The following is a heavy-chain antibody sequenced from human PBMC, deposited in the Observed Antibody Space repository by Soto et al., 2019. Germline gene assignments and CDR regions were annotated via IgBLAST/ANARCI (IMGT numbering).Heavy chain of an antibody. J-gene: IGHJ5*02. D-gene: IGHD5-12*01. CDR3: ARDWKVAEGFDP. V-gene: IGHV1-18*01. CDR1: GYTFSTYG. Sequence: QVQLVPSGAEVKKPGASVKVSCTASGYTFSTYGFSWVRQAPGQGLEWMGWIGADNGDTNYAQNFQGRVTMSTDSSTTTSYMELRSLKSDDTALYCCARDWKVAEGFDPCGQGTLVTVSS. CDR2: IGADNGDT.